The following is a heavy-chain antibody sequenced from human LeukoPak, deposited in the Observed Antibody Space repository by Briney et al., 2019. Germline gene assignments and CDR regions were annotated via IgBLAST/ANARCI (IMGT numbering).Heavy chain of an antibody. J-gene: IGHJ5*02. CDR2: INDSGST. D-gene: IGHD3-3*01. Sequence: PSETLSLTCAVYGGSFSGYYWSWIRQPPGKGLEWIGEINDSGSTNYNPSLKSRVTISVDTSKNQFSLKLSSVTAADTAVYYCARARSPNRRLSRFLEWLLTGNWFDPWGQGTLVTVSS. CDR3: ARARSPNRRLSRFLEWLLTGNWFDP. CDR1: GGSFSGYY. V-gene: IGHV4-34*01.